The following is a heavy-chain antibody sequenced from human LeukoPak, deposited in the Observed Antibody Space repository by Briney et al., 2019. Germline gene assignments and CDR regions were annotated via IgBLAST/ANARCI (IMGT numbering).Heavy chain of an antibody. Sequence: ASVKVSCKASGYTFTSYGISWVRQAPGQGLEWMGWISAYNGNTNYAQKLQGRVTMTTDTSTSTAYMGLRSLRSDDTAVYYCARDSKAYCGGDCYSDWGQGTLVTVSS. CDR2: ISAYNGNT. CDR1: GYTFTSYG. J-gene: IGHJ4*02. D-gene: IGHD2-21*02. CDR3: ARDSKAYCGGDCYSD. V-gene: IGHV1-18*01.